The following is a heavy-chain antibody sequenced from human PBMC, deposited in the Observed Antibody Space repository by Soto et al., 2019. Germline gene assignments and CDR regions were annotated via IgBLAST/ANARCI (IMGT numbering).Heavy chain of an antibody. CDR2: IYYSGST. CDR1: GGSISSSSYY. J-gene: IGHJ4*02. V-gene: IGHV4-39*01. CDR3: ARQSLFTMVRGVISL. D-gene: IGHD3-10*01. Sequence: SETLSLTCTVSGGSISSSSYYWGWIRQPPGKGLEWIGSIYYSGSTYYNPSLKSRVTISVDTSKNQFSLKLSSVTAADTAVYYCARQSLFTMVRGVISLWGQGTLVTVSS.